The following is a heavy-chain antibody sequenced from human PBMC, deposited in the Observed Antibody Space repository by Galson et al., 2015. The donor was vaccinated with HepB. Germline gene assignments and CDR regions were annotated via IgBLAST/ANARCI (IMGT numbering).Heavy chain of an antibody. D-gene: IGHD5-12*01. CDR1: GFTLSTYA. CDR3: ARPRGGSTVDWYFDL. J-gene: IGHJ2*01. V-gene: IGHV3-30-3*01. CDR2: ISFDEDNK. Sequence: SLRLSCAASGFTLSTYAMNWVRHAPAKGLEWVTFISFDEDNKRYADSVKGRFTISRDNSKNTVYLQLNSLRPEDTGVYYCARPRGGSTVDWYFDLWGRGTLVTVSS.